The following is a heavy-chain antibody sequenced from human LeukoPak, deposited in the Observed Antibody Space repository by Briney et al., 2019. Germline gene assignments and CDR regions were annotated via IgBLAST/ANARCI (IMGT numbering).Heavy chain of an antibody. J-gene: IGHJ4*02. CDR2: IKRETEGGTT. V-gene: IGHV3-15*01. CDR3: TTDRDLYDILTGSLGFDY. Sequence: GGSLRLSCAASGFTLSDAWVSWIRQAPGKGLEWIGRIKRETEGGTTYYAAPVKGRFTISRDDSKNTLYLQMNSLKTEDTGVYYCTTDRDLYDILTGSLGFDYWGQGTLVTVSS. CDR1: GFTLSDAW. D-gene: IGHD3-9*01.